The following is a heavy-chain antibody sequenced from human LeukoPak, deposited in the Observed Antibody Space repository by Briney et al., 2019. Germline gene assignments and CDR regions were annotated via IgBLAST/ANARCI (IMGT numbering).Heavy chain of an antibody. J-gene: IGHJ4*02. CDR3: ARAQGYYDSGGYPIDY. Sequence: GGSLRLSCAASGFTFSSYEMNWVRQAPGKGLEWVSYISSGSTIYDADSVKGRFTISRDNAKNSLYLQMNSLRAEDTAVYYCARAQGYYDSGGYPIDYWGQGTLVTVSS. V-gene: IGHV3-48*03. CDR1: GFTFSSYE. CDR2: ISSGSTI. D-gene: IGHD3-22*01.